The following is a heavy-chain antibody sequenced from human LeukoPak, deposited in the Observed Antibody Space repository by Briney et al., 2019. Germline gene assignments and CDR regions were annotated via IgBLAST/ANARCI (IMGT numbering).Heavy chain of an antibody. CDR3: AKDGDGYNSHFDY. CDR1: GFTFSRYA. CDR2: ISYDGSNK. V-gene: IGHV3-30-3*01. D-gene: IGHD5-24*01. J-gene: IGHJ4*02. Sequence: GGSLRLSCAASGFTFSRYAMHWVRQAPGKGLEWVAVISYDGSNKYYVDSVKGRFTISRDNSKSTLYLQMNSLRAEDTAVYYCAKDGDGYNSHFDYWGQGTLVTVSS.